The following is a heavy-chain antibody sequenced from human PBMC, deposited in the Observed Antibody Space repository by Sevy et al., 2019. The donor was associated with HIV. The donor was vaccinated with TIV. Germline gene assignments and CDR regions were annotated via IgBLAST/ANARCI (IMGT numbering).Heavy chain of an antibody. CDR1: GFTFGDYA. D-gene: IGHD6-13*01. J-gene: IGHJ4*02. CDR3: TTAGYSSSWYGGVFDY. V-gene: IGHV3-49*04. Sequence: GGSLRLSCTASGFTFGDYAMSWVRQAPGKGLEWVGFIRSKAYGGTTEYAASVKGRFTISRDDSKSIAYLQMNSLKTEDTAVYYCTTAGYSSSWYGGVFDYWGQGTLVTVSS. CDR2: IRSKAYGGTT.